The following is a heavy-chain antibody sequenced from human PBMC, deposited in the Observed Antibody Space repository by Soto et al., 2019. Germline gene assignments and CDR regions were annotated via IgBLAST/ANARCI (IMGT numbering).Heavy chain of an antibody. CDR1: GYDFTNYW. CDR3: ARFRAPRRQLISMSFHL. Sequence: GESLKISCKASGYDFTNYWIAWVRQTPRRGLEWMGMIYPGDSDIRYNPSFRGRVTISADKSITSAFVQWGSLKASDSAIYYCARFRAPRRQLISMSFHLWGLGTLVT. J-gene: IGHJ3*01. V-gene: IGHV5-51*01. CDR2: IYPGDSDI. D-gene: IGHD6-13*01.